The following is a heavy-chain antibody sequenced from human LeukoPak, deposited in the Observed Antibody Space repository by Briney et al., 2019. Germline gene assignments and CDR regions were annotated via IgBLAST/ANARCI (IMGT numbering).Heavy chain of an antibody. CDR3: ARGTYSGSSYYYYIHV. Sequence: PSETLSLTCAVSGDSISSSNWWSWVRQPPGKGLEWIGEIYHSGSTNYNPSLKSRVTISVDKSKNQFSLRLSSVTAADTAVYYCARGTYSGSSYYYYIHVWGKGTTVTVSS. V-gene: IGHV4-4*02. CDR2: IYHSGST. D-gene: IGHD6-19*01. CDR1: GDSISSSNW. J-gene: IGHJ6*03.